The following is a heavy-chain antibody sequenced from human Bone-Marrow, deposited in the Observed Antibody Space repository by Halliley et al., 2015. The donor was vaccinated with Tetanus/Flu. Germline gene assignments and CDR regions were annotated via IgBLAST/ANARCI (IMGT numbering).Heavy chain of an antibody. Sequence: YVSAINSIGSNTYYADSVRARFTISRDNSKNTLYLQMSSLRAEDTAVYYCVTSIVAADSYFDYWGQGTQVTVSS. J-gene: IGHJ4*02. V-gene: IGHV3-64D*06. D-gene: IGHD6-13*01. CDR2: INSIGSNT. CDR3: VTSIVAADSYFDY.